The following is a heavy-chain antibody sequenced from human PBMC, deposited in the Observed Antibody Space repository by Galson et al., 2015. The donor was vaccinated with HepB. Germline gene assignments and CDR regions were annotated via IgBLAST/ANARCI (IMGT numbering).Heavy chain of an antibody. V-gene: IGHV3-7*01. CDR3: ARRAYDFWSGYHSYYFDY. CDR1: GFTFSSYW. D-gene: IGHD3-3*01. Sequence: SLRLSCAASGFTFSSYWMSWVRQAPGKGLEWVANIKQDGSEKYYVDSVKGRFTISRDNAKNSLYLQMNNLRAEDTAVYYCARRAYDFWSGYHSYYFDYWGQGTLVTVSS. CDR2: IKQDGSEK. J-gene: IGHJ4*02.